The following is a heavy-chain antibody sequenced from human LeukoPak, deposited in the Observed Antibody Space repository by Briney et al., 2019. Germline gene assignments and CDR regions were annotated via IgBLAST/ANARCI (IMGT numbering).Heavy chain of an antibody. J-gene: IGHJ4*02. CDR1: GDSINSNY. D-gene: IGHD2-15*01. V-gene: IGHV4-59*01. Sequence: SETLSLTCTVSGDSINSNYWSWMRQPPGKGLEWIGYIYYGGSTNYNPSLKSRVSMSVDTSKNQFSLNLSSVTAADTAVYHCARLLAGCPGGRCRAHFDYWGQGTLVTVSS. CDR3: ARLLAGCPGGRCRAHFDY. CDR2: IYYGGST.